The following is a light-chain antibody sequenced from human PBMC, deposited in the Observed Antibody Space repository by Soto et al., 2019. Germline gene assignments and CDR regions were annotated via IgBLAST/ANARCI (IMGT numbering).Light chain of an antibody. V-gene: IGKV3D-11*03. J-gene: IGKJ1*01. CDR2: QTS. CDR3: HQRQSWTRT. Sequence: IVLTQYPANRSSFPGDRASLACRASQYINTRLAWYQHRPGQAPSLLIYQTSLRAAGTPARFSGSVSGTDGTITISNVKTEDGSLYYCHQRQSWTRTFGQGTKVDIK. CDR1: QYINTR.